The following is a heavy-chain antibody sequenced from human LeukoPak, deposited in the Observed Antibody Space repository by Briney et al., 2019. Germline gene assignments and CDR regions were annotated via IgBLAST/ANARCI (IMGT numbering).Heavy chain of an antibody. V-gene: IGHV4-61*01. J-gene: IGHJ4*02. Sequence: SETLSLTCTVSGFSVTTDSYCWGWIRQPPGRGLEWIGYDYCGGNTNYDPSLKRRVAISVDTSKNQFSLTLTSVTAADTAVYFCARDHFGSLDSWGQGILVTVSS. D-gene: IGHD3-10*01. CDR3: ARDHFGSLDS. CDR2: DYCGGNT. CDR1: GFSVTTDSYC.